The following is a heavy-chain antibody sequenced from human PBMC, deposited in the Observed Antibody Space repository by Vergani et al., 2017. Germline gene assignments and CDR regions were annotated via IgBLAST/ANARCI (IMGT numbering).Heavy chain of an antibody. J-gene: IGHJ4*02. CDR1: GAPISYWC. D-gene: IGHD7-27*01. V-gene: IGHV4-4*07. CDR2: LCPSGST. CDR3: ATGAGPFDI. Sequence: QVQMQESGPGLVKTSETLSLTCSASGAPISYWCWSWLRQPAGKGLEWIGRLCPSGSTNYKPSLKSRVTMSIDTSKNQFSPKLTSVTAPDTAVYYCATGAGPFDIWGQGTLVTVSS.